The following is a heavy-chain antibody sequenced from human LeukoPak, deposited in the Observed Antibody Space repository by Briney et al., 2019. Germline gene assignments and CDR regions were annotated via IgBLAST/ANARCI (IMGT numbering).Heavy chain of an antibody. D-gene: IGHD1-26*01. J-gene: IGHJ4*02. CDR1: GGSISSSSYY. V-gene: IGHV4-39*01. CDR2: IYYSGST. CDR3: ARQVGATPFDY. Sequence: SETLSLTCTVSGGSISSSSYYWGWIRQLPGKGLEWIGSIYYSGSTYYNPSLKSRVTISVDTSKNQFSLKLSSVTAADTAVYYCARQVGATPFDYWGQGTLVTVSS.